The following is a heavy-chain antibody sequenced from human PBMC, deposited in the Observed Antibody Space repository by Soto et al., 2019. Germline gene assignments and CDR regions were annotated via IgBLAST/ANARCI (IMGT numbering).Heavy chain of an antibody. CDR1: GYTFTSYD. D-gene: IGHD3-9*01. J-gene: IGHJ6*03. Sequence: GASVKVSCKASGYTFTSYDTNWVRQATGQGLEWMGWMNPNSGNTGYAQKFQGRVTMTRNTSISTAYMELSSLRSEDTAVYYCARTLLRYFDWLSYYYYMDVWGKGTTVTVSS. CDR2: MNPNSGNT. V-gene: IGHV1-8*01. CDR3: ARTLLRYFDWLSYYYYMDV.